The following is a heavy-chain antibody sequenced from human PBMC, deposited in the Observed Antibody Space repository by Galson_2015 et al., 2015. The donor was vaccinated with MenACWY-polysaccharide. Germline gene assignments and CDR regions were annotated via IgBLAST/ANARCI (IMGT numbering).Heavy chain of an antibody. Sequence: QSGAEVKKPGEFLKISCKGSGYDFTTYWIAWVRQMPGKGLEWMGIIYPGDSDSTYSPSFQGQVTFSVDKSITTAYLQWASLKASDTAIYYRARLAGPYSYYFYYMDVWGKGTTVTVSS. J-gene: IGHJ6*03. V-gene: IGHV5-51*01. D-gene: IGHD6-19*01. CDR2: IYPGDSDS. CDR1: GYDFTTYW. CDR3: ARLAGPYSYYFYYMDV.